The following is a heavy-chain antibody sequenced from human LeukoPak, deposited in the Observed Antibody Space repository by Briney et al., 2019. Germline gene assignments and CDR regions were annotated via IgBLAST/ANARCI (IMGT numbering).Heavy chain of an antibody. CDR1: GFTFSSYD. Sequence: GGSLRLSCAASGFTFSSYDMHWVRQAPGKGLEWVAVISYDGSNKYYADSVKGRFTISRDNSKNTLYLQMNSLRAEDTAVYYCASGTGVANFDYWGQGTLVTVSS. CDR3: ASGTGVANFDY. D-gene: IGHD3-3*01. V-gene: IGHV3-30*04. J-gene: IGHJ4*02. CDR2: ISYDGSNK.